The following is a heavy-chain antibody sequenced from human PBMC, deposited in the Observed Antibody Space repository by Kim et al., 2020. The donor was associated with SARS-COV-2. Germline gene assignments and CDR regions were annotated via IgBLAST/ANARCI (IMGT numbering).Heavy chain of an antibody. V-gene: IGHV1-8*01. D-gene: IGHD3-3*01. J-gene: IGHJ4*02. Sequence: ASVKVSCKASGYTFTSYDINWVRQATGQGLEWMGWMNPNSGNTGYAQKFQGRVTMTRNTSISTAYMELSSLRSEDTAVYARGQRPRLIFGVLYYFDYWGQGTLVTVSS. CDR2: MNPNSGNT. CDR1: GYTFTSYD. CDR3: GQRPRLIFGVLYYFDY.